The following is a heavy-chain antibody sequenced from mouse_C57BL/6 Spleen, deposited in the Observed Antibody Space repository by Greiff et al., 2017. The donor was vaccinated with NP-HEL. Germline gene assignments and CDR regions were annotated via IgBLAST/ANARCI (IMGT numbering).Heavy chain of an antibody. D-gene: IGHD1-1*01. Sequence: VQLQQSGPELVKPGASVKLSCKASGYTITSYDINWVKQRPGQGLEWIGWIYPRDGSTKYNEKFKGQATLTVDTSSSTAYMELHSLTSEDSAVYFCARLKGNYYGSSFYYYAMDYWGQGTSVTVSS. CDR3: ARLKGNYYGSSFYYYAMDY. J-gene: IGHJ4*01. CDR1: GYTITSYD. CDR2: IYPRDGST. V-gene: IGHV1-85*01.